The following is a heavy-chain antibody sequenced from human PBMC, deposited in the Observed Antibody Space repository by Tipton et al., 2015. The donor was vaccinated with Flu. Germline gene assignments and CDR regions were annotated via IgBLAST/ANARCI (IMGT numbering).Heavy chain of an antibody. Sequence: LRLSCSVYGGSFSGYYWTWIRQPPGKGLEWIGEINHSGSTHYSSSLKSRVTMSVDSSKNQFSLHLSSVTAADTAVYYCARVSPRRVTAIVVVMLPEGYFDYWGQGTLAIVSS. J-gene: IGHJ4*02. CDR1: GGSFSGYY. D-gene: IGHD3-22*01. CDR3: ARVSPRRVTAIVVVMLPEGYFDY. V-gene: IGHV4-34*01. CDR2: INHSGST.